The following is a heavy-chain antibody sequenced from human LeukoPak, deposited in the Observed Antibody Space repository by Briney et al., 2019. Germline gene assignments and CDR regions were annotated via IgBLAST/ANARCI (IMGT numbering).Heavy chain of an antibody. D-gene: IGHD6-13*01. V-gene: IGHV4-59*08. CDR1: GGSISSYY. CDR3: ARSPAAGTFIFDY. Sequence: SETLSLTCTVCGGSISSYYRSWIRQPPGRGREGVGYIYYSGSTNYNPSLKSRVTISVDTSKNQFSLKLSSVTAADTAVYYCARSPAAGTFIFDYWGQGTLVTVSS. J-gene: IGHJ4*02. CDR2: IYYSGST.